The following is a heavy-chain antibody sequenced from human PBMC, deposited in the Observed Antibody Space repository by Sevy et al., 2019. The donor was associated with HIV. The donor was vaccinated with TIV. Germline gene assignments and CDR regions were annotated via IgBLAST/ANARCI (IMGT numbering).Heavy chain of an antibody. CDR2: ISGSGGTT. CDR1: GFTFSSYV. D-gene: IGHD6-13*01. V-gene: IGHV3-23*01. CDR3: GGVATDGRDY. J-gene: IGHJ4*02. Sequence: GGSLRLSCAASGFTFSSYVLTWVRQPPGKGLEWVSTISGSGGTTYYADPVRGGFTTSSDNSKNTLVLQINSLGAEATAVYCCGGVATDGRDYWGQGTLVTVSS.